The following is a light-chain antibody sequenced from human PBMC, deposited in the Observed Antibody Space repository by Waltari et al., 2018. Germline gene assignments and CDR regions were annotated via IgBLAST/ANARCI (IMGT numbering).Light chain of an antibody. CDR1: QGISNS. J-gene: IGKJ1*01. CDR2: AAF. Sequence: DIQMTQSPSSLSASVGDRVTITCRASQGISNSVAWYQQKPGKAPKLLVYAAFRLESGVPSGLSGSGSGTEYTLTISSLQPEDFATYYCQQYYSTPVTFGQGTKVEIK. V-gene: IGKV1-NL1*01. CDR3: QQYYSTPVT.